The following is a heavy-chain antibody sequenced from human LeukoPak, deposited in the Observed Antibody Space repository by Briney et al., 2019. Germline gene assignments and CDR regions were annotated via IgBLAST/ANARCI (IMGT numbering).Heavy chain of an antibody. V-gene: IGHV1-69*06. Sequence: GASVKVSCKASGGTFSSYAISWVRQAPGQGLEWMGGIIPIFGTANYAQKFQGRVTITADKSTSTAYMELSSLRSEDTAVYYCARDGITMVRGVIIVRDRPPYFDYWGQGTLVTVSS. CDR3: ARDGITMVRGVIIVRDRPPYFDY. CDR1: GGTFSSYA. D-gene: IGHD3-10*01. J-gene: IGHJ4*02. CDR2: IIPIFGTA.